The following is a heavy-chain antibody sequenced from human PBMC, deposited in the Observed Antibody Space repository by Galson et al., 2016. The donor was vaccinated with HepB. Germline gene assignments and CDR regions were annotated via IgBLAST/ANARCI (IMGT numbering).Heavy chain of an antibody. J-gene: IGHJ6*04. D-gene: IGHD6-6*01. Sequence: SLRLSCATSGFIFSSFAMSWVRQAPGKGLEWVSTFSARVDKPYYANSARGRFTISSENSKKTLYLQMNSLRAEDTAVYFCARGTASRPGYYYALDVWGKGTTVTVSS. CDR2: FSARVDKP. CDR1: GFIFSSFA. V-gene: IGHV3-23*01. CDR3: ARGTASRPGYYYALDV.